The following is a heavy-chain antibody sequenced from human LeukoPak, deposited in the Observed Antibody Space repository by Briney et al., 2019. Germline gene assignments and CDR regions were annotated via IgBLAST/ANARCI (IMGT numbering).Heavy chain of an antibody. CDR3: ARPRSTFEADGFDI. J-gene: IGHJ3*02. Sequence: PSETLSLTCTVSGVYISSGGYYWSWIRQHPGKGLEWIGNIYYSGSTYYNPSLKSRVSISVDTSKNQFSLRLSSVTAADTAVYFCARPRSTFEADGFDIWGQGTMVTVSS. CDR2: IYYSGST. CDR1: GVYISSGGYY. V-gene: IGHV4-31*03. D-gene: IGHD5/OR15-5a*01.